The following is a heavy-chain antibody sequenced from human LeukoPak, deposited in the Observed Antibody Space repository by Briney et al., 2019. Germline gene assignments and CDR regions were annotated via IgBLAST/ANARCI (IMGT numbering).Heavy chain of an antibody. Sequence: SETLSLTCAVYGGSFSGYYWSWIRQPPGKGLEWIGEINHSGSTNYNPSLKSRVTISVDTSKNQFSLKLSSVTAADTAVYYCARDPAQGDTVVTPPTDPWGQGTLVTVSS. CDR1: GGSFSGYY. D-gene: IGHD4-23*01. J-gene: IGHJ5*02. V-gene: IGHV4-34*01. CDR3: ARDPAQGDTVVTPPTDP. CDR2: INHSGST.